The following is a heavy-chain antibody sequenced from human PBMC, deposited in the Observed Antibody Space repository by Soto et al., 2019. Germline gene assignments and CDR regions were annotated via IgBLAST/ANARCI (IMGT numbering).Heavy chain of an antibody. J-gene: IGHJ4*02. V-gene: IGHV3-30*18. Sequence: GGSLRLSCAASGFTFSSYGMHWVRQAPGKGLEWVAVISYDGSNKYYADSVKGRFTISRDNSKNTLYLQMNSLRAEDTAVYYCAKDRGSIAAAGTDYWGQGTLVTVSS. CDR2: ISYDGSNK. CDR1: GFTFSSYG. CDR3: AKDRGSIAAAGTDY. D-gene: IGHD6-13*01.